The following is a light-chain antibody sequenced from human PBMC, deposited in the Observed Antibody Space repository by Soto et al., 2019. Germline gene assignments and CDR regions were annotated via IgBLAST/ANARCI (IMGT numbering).Light chain of an antibody. Sequence: VMTQSPATQSVSPGERATLSCWASETVATNLAWYQQKPGQAPRLLISGASTRAAGISDRFRGSGSGTEFTLTISSLRSEDSAIYYCQQYFEWPPMTFGQGTKVEI. CDR2: GAS. J-gene: IGKJ1*01. V-gene: IGKV3-15*01. CDR3: QQYFEWPPMT. CDR1: ETVATN.